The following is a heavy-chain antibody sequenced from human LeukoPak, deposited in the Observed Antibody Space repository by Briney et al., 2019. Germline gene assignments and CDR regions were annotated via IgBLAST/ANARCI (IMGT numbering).Heavy chain of an antibody. D-gene: IGHD2-15*01. Sequence: GGSLRLSCAASGFTFSSYGMHWVRQAPGKGLEWVAVIWYDGSNKYYADSVKGRFTISRDNSKNTLYLQMNSLRAEDTAVYYCARDHADGIFDYWGQGTLVTVSS. CDR1: GFTFSSYG. J-gene: IGHJ4*02. V-gene: IGHV3-33*01. CDR2: IWYDGSNK. CDR3: ARDHADGIFDY.